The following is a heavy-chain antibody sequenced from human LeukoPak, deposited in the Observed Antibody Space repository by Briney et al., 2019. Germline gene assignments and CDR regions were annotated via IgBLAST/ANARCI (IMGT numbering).Heavy chain of an antibody. D-gene: IGHD2-15*01. Sequence: GGSLRLSCAATGFTFSNYAMSWVRQVPGKGLEWVSAISGSGGSTYYADSVKGWFTISRDNSKNTLYLQMNSLRAEDTAVYYCAKGDGVTCYSGIAYWGQGTLVTVSS. J-gene: IGHJ4*02. CDR2: ISGSGGST. V-gene: IGHV3-23*01. CDR3: AKGDGVTCYSGIAY. CDR1: GFTFSNYA.